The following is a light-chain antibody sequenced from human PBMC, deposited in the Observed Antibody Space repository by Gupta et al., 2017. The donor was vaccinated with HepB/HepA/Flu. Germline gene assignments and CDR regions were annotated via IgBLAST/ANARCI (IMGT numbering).Light chain of an antibody. CDR2: GKN. V-gene: IGLV3-19*01. Sequence: SSELTQDPAVSVALGQTVRITCQGDSLRNCYASWYQQKPGRAPLLVIYGKNNRPSGIPDRFSGSTSLDTAALTITGAQAEDEADYYCNSRDSSGDHLVVFGGGTKVTVL. CDR1: SLRNCY. CDR3: NSRDSSGDHLVV. J-gene: IGLJ2*01.